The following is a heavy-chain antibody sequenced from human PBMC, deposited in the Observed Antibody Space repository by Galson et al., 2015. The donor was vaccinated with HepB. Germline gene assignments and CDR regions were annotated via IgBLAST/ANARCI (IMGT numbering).Heavy chain of an antibody. J-gene: IGHJ6*02. CDR2: TYYRSKWYN. CDR3: ARVGGSGSYSPNYYYYYGMDV. CDR1: GDSVSSNSAA. Sequence: CAISGDSVSSNSAAWNWIRQSPSRGLEWLGRTYYRSKWYNDYAVSVKSRITINPDTSKNQFSLQLNSVTPEDTAVYYCARVGGSGSYSPNYYYYYGMDVWGQGTTVTVSS. D-gene: IGHD3-10*01. V-gene: IGHV6-1*01.